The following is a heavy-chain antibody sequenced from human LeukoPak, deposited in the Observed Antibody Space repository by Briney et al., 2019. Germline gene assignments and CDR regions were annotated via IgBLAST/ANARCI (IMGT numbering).Heavy chain of an antibody. D-gene: IGHD2-15*01. V-gene: IGHV6-1*01. Sequence: SQTLSLTCAISGDSVSSNSAAWNWIRQSPSRGLERLGRTYYRSKWYNDYAVSVKSRITINPDTSKNQFSLQLNSVTPEDTAVYYCARDREEGYCSGGSCYWGYYYYYGMDVWGQGTTVTVSS. J-gene: IGHJ6*02. CDR1: GDSVSSNSAA. CDR3: ARDREEGYCSGGSCYWGYYYYYGMDV. CDR2: TYYRSKWYN.